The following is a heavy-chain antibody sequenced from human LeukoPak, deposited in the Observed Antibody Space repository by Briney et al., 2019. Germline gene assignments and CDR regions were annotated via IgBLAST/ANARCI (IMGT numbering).Heavy chain of an antibody. CDR2: ISAYNGNT. CDR3: ARDRRLSGIAAAGTGY. D-gene: IGHD6-13*01. V-gene: IGHV1-18*01. Sequence: GASVKVSCKASGYTFTSYGIGWVRQAPGQGLEWMGWISAYNGNTNYAQKLQGRVTMTTDTSTSTAYMELRSLRSDDTAVYYCARDRRLSGIAAAGTGYWGQGTLVTVSS. CDR1: GYTFTSYG. J-gene: IGHJ4*02.